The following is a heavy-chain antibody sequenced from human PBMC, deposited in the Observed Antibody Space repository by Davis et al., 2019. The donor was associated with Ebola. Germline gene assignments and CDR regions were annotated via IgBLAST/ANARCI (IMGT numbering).Heavy chain of an antibody. D-gene: IGHD2-2*01. CDR1: GFTFSSYS. Sequence: GESLKISCAASGFTFSSYSMNWVRQAPGKGLEWVSSISSSSSYIYYADSVKGRFTISRDNAKNSLYLQMKSLRAEDTAVYYCARDGSSTTVVSGYYYGMDVWGQGTTVTVSS. J-gene: IGHJ6*02. CDR3: ARDGSSTTVVSGYYYGMDV. V-gene: IGHV3-21*01. CDR2: ISSSSSYI.